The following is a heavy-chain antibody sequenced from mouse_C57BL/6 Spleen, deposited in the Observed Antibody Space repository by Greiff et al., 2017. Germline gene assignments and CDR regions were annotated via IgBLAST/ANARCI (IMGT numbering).Heavy chain of an antibody. V-gene: IGHV5-16*01. CDR3: AKGGLYDGYYTAMDY. D-gene: IGHD2-3*01. CDR1: GFTFSDYY. Sequence: VESEGGLVQPGSSMKLSCTASGFTFSDYYMAWVRQVPEKGLEWVANINYDGSSTYYLDSLKSRFIISRDNAKNILSLQMSSLKSEDTATYYCAKGGLYDGYYTAMDYWGQGTSVTVSS. J-gene: IGHJ4*01. CDR2: INYDGSST.